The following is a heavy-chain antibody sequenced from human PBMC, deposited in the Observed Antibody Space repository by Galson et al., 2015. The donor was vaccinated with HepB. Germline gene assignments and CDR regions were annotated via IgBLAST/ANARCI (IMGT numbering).Heavy chain of an antibody. Sequence: SLRLSCEASGVTFSSYSANWVRQAPGQGQEWVSSISSSSDYIYYADSVKGLFTISRDNAKNSLYLQMNSLRAEDTAVYYCAREGSGNAQIDYWGQGTLVTVSS. V-gene: IGHV3-21*01. J-gene: IGHJ4*02. CDR3: AREGSGNAQIDY. D-gene: IGHD1-26*01. CDR2: ISSSSDYI. CDR1: GVTFSSYS.